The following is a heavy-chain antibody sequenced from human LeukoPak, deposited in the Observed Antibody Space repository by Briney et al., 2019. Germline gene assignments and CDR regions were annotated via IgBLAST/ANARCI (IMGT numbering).Heavy chain of an antibody. Sequence: PSETLSLTCTVSGDSISSYFWSWVRQPAGKGLELIGRMYTSGNTIYNPSLKSRVSMSVDTSKNQLSLKVRSVTAADTAVYYCARDSGYDLSWGQGTLVTVSS. J-gene: IGHJ4*02. V-gene: IGHV4-4*07. CDR2: MYTSGNT. CDR3: ARDSGYDLS. D-gene: IGHD5-12*01. CDR1: GDSISSYF.